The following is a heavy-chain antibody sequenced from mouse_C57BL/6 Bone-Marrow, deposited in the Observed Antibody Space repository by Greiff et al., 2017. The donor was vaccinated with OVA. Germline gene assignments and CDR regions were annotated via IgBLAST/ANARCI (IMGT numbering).Heavy chain of an antibody. CDR3: ARGNYAWFAY. D-gene: IGHD2-1*01. CDR2: IHPNSGST. V-gene: IGHV1-64*01. J-gene: IGHJ3*01. CDR1: GYTFTSYW. Sequence: QVQLQQSGAELVKPGASVKLSCKASGYTFTSYWMHWVKQRPGQGLEWIGMIHPNSGSTNYNEKFKSKATLTVDKSSSTAYMQLSSLTSEDSSVYYCARGNYAWFAYWGQGTLVTVSA.